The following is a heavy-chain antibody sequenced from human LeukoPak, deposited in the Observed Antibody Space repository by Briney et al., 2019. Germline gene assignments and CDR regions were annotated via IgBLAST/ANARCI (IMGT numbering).Heavy chain of an antibody. CDR2: IYYSGST. V-gene: IGHV4-39*01. CDR1: GGSISSSSYY. J-gene: IGHJ4*02. Sequence: SETLSLTCTVSGGSISSSSYYWGWIRQPPGKGLEWIGSIYYSGSTYYNPSLKSRVTISVDTSKNQFSLKLSSVTAADTAVYYCVRHPLGYSNYYADYWGQGTLVTVSS. D-gene: IGHD4-11*01. CDR3: VRHPLGYSNYYADY.